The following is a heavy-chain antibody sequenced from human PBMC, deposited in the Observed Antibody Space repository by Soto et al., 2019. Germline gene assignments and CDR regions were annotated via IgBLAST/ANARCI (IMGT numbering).Heavy chain of an antibody. CDR1: GFPFDTSA. Sequence: EVRLLESGGGLVQPGGSLSLSCAASGFPFDTSAMIWVRQAPGKGPEWLSLISGGGDLAYYAESVKGRFTSSRDNSKTTLYLQMTCLRVDDTAVYYCAKYSGDFPVYNGLNVWGQGTTVTVSS. CDR2: ISGGGDLA. V-gene: IGHV3-23*01. J-gene: IGHJ6*02. D-gene: IGHD1-26*01. CDR3: AKYSGDFPVYNGLNV.